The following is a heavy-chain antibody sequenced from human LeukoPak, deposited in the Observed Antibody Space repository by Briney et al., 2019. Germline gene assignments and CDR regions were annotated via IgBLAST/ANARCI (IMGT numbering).Heavy chain of an antibody. V-gene: IGHV3-23*01. CDR1: GFTFSNYA. J-gene: IGHJ6*03. D-gene: IGHD1-26*01. CDR2: ISGSGGST. CDR3: PKDGDTMSGTYYYDMDV. Sequence: GGSLRLSCAASGFTFSNYAMSWVRQAPGKGLEWVSVISGSGGSTYYADSVKGRFTISRDNSKNTLYLQMNSLRGEDTAVYYCPKDGDTMSGTYYYDMDVWGKGTTVTIS.